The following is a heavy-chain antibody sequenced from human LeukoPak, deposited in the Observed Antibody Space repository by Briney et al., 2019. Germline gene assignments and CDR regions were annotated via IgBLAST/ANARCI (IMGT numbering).Heavy chain of an antibody. D-gene: IGHD3-16*02. CDR3: ARAHIVPSESNWFDP. Sequence: GESLKISCKGSGYTSSSYWIGWVRQMPGKGLEYMGIIYPGDSDTTYSPSFQGQVTISADKSISTAYLQWSSLKASDTAMYYCARAHIVPSESNWFDPWGQGTLVTVSS. CDR2: IYPGDSDT. J-gene: IGHJ5*02. CDR1: GYTSSSYW. V-gene: IGHV5-51*01.